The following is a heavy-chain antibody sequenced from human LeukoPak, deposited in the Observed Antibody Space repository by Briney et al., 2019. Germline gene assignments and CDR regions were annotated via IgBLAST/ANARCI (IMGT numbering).Heavy chain of an antibody. Sequence: SETLSLTCTVSGGSISSSSYHWGWIRQSPGEGLQWITSMSYSGATYYNPSLQSRVTISVDTSKNQFSLKLSSVTAADTAVYYCARDWTHLGGGGFDYWGQGTLVTVSS. J-gene: IGHJ4*02. V-gene: IGHV4-39*02. CDR2: MSYSGAT. CDR3: ARDWTHLGGGGFDY. D-gene: IGHD3-16*01. CDR1: GGSISSSSYH.